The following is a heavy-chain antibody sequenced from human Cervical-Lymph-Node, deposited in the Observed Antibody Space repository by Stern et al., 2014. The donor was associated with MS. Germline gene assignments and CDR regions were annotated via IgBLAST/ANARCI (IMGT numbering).Heavy chain of an antibody. CDR1: GFTFSGSA. V-gene: IGHV3-73*02. CDR3: TSTGQLAAFDI. Sequence: EVQLVESGGGLVQPGGSLKLSCAASGFTFSGSAMHWVRQASGKGLEWVGRIRSKANSYATAYDASVKGRFTISRDDSKNTAYLQMNSLKTEDAAVYYCTSTGQLAAFDIWGQGTMVTVSS. D-gene: IGHD6-6*01. J-gene: IGHJ3*02. CDR2: IRSKANSYAT.